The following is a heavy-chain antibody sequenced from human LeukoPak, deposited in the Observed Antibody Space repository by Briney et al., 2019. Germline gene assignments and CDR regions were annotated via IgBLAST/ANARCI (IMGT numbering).Heavy chain of an antibody. CDR3: ARDLAYSSSSWGAFDI. CDR2: VFYSGRT. V-gene: IGHV4-39*07. D-gene: IGHD6-6*01. J-gene: IGHJ3*02. CDR1: GGFIRDSGYY. Sequence: PSETLSLTCTVSGGFIRDSGYYWGWIRQPPGKGLEWIGTVFYSGRTYYNSSLQSRVTISVDTSKNQFSLKLSSVTAADTAVYYCARDLAYSSSSWGAFDIWGQGTMVTVSS.